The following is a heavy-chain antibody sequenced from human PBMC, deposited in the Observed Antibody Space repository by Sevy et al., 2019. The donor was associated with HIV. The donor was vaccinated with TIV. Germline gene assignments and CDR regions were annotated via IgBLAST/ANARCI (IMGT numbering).Heavy chain of an antibody. V-gene: IGHV3-7*01. D-gene: IGHD3-16*01. J-gene: IGHJ3*02. CDR1: GFSFDRYW. Sequence: GGSLRLSCAGSGFSFDRYWMSWVRQGPGKGLEWEAGVKDDGSERQYGNSVRGRFTVSRDNTKNSVYLQFDSPRDEDTAVYYCARDPFRAGYGAFDIWGQGTMVTVSS. CDR3: ARDPFRAGYGAFDI. CDR2: VKDDGSER.